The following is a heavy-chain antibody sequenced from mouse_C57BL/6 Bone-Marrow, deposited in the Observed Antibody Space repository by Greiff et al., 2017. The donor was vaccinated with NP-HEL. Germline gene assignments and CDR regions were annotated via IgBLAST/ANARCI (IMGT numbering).Heavy chain of an antibody. CDR3: ARDRDYYWYFDV. CDR2: ISYDGSN. D-gene: IGHD2-4*01. Sequence: EVKLMESGPGLVKPSQSLSLTCSVTGYSITSGYYWNWIRQFPGNKLEWMGYISYDGSNNYNPSLKNRISITRDTSKNQFFLKLNSVTTEDTATYYCARDRDYYWYFDVWGTGTTVTVSS. J-gene: IGHJ1*03. V-gene: IGHV3-6*01. CDR1: GYSITSGYY.